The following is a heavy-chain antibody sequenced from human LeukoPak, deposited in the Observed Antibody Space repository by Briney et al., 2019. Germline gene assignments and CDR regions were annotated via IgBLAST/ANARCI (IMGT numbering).Heavy chain of an antibody. CDR2: IYSGGST. J-gene: IGHJ2*01. D-gene: IGHD7-27*01. Sequence: PGGSLRLSCAASGFTFSDNYMSWVRQAPGKGLEWVSLIYSGGSTYYADSVKGRFTISRDNSKNTLYLQMNSLRAEDTAVYYCARANWGSDRLYWYFDLWGRGTLVTVSS. V-gene: IGHV3-53*01. CDR3: ARANWGSDRLYWYFDL. CDR1: GFTFSDNY.